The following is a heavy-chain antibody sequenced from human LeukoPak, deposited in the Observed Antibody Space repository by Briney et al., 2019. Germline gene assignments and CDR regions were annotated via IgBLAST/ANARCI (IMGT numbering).Heavy chain of an antibody. Sequence: PSQTRSLPCTVSVRSLSISSDYWGWIRQPPGRGLEWIGRIYYKGRTDNNPSIKSQDTISVDTSKNQSSLKLSSVAAADTAVYYCARQGTYDYDSSGYYGRAYLCDPWGQGTLVTLSS. V-gene: IGHV4-39*01. J-gene: IGHJ5*02. CDR1: VRSLSISSDY. D-gene: IGHD3-22*01. CDR2: IYYKGRT. CDR3: ARQGTYDYDSSGYYGRAYLCDP.